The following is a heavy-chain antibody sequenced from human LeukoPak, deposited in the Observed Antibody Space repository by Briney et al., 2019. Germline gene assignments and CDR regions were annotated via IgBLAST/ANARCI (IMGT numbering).Heavy chain of an antibody. D-gene: IGHD5-18*01. J-gene: IGHJ4*02. Sequence: PSQTLSLTCTVSGGSISSGGYYWSWIRQHPGKGLEWIGYIYYSGSTYYNPSLKSRVTISVDTSKNQFSLKLSSVTAADTAVYYCARQGIQITKYYFDYWGQGTLVTVSS. CDR1: GGSISSGGYY. CDR3: ARQGIQITKYYFDY. V-gene: IGHV4-31*03. CDR2: IYYSGST.